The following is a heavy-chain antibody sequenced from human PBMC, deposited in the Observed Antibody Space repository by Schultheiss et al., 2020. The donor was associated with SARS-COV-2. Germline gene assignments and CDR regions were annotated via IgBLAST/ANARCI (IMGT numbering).Heavy chain of an antibody. Sequence: SETLSLTCTVSGGSISSYYWSWIRQPAGQGLEWIGSIYYSGSTNYNPSLKSRVTISVDTSKNQFSLKLSSVTAADTAVYYCARVGELSLFDYWGQGTLVTVSS. CDR3: ARVGELSLFDY. D-gene: IGHD3-16*02. V-gene: IGHV4-59*01. CDR2: IYYSGST. J-gene: IGHJ4*02. CDR1: GGSISSYY.